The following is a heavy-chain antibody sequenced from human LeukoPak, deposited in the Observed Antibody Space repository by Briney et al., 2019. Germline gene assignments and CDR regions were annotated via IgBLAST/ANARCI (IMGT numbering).Heavy chain of an antibody. CDR1: GFTFSGYV. CDR3: MKGRGGDI. CDR2: IRYDGINE. J-gene: IGHJ3*02. Sequence: GGSLRLSWAAAGFTFSGYVMHWVRQAPGKGLEWVAFIRYDGINEYYADSVKGRFTISRDNSKNTQYLQMNSLRLEDTAVDYCMKGRGGDIWGQGTMVTVSS. D-gene: IGHD3-10*01. V-gene: IGHV3-30*02.